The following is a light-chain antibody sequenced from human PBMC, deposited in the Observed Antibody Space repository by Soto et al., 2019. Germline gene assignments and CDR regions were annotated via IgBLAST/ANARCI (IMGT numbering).Light chain of an antibody. J-gene: IGKJ4*01. CDR3: QQYNSYSLT. V-gene: IGKV1-8*01. Sequence: AIRITQAPSSLSASTIDRVTITCRASQGISSYLAWYQQKPGKAPKLLIYAASTLQSGVPARFSGSGSGTEFTLTISSLQPDDFATYYCQQYNSYSLTFGEGTKVDIK. CDR2: AAS. CDR1: QGISSY.